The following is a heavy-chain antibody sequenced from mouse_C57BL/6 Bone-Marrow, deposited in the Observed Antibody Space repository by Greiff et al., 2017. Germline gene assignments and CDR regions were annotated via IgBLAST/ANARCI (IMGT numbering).Heavy chain of an antibody. V-gene: IGHV1-63*01. J-gene: IGHJ2*01. CDR3: ARYGWDYFDY. CDR1: GYTFTNYW. D-gene: IGHD1-1*01. Sequence: VQLQESGAELVRPGTSVKMSCKASGYTFTNYWIGWAKQRPGHGLEWIGDIYPGGGYTNYNEKFKGKATLTADKSSSTAYMQFSSLTSEDSAISSCARYGWDYFDYWGQGTTLTVSS. CDR2: IYPGGGYT.